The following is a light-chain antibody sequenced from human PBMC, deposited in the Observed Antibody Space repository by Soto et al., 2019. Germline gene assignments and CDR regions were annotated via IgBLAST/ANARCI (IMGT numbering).Light chain of an antibody. J-gene: IGKJ1*01. CDR3: QQSFSTPPT. CDR1: QSISSF. V-gene: IGKV1-39*01. CDR2: AAS. Sequence: DIQMTQSPSSLSASVGDRVTITCRASQSISSFLTWYQQKAGKAPKLLIYAASILQSGVPSRFSGSGSGTDFTLTISRLQPEDFASYYCQQSFSTPPTFGQGTKVEIK.